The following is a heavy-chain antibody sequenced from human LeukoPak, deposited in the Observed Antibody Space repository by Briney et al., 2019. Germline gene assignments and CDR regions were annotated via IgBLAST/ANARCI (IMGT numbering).Heavy chain of an antibody. J-gene: IGHJ4*01. CDR3: ARESGYGEIIFDY. V-gene: IGHV3-7*01. D-gene: IGHD5-12*01. Sequence: GGSLRLSCAASGFTFSTYWMTWVRQAPGKGLEWVANIKQDGSEKYFVDSVKGRFTISRDNAKNSLYLQMNSLRAEDTAVYYCARESGYGEIIFDYWGQGTLVTVSS. CDR1: GFTFSTYW. CDR2: IKQDGSEK.